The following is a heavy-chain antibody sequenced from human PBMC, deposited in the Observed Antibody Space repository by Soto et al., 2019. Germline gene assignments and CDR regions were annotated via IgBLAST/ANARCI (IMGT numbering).Heavy chain of an antibody. D-gene: IGHD5-18*01. CDR2: ISYSGST. CDR1: GGSLSSGNYY. J-gene: IGHJ4*02. Sequence: PSETLSLTCTVSGGSLSSGNYYWSWIRQPLGKGLEWIGFISYSGSTYYSLSLKSRVTISVDTSKNQFSLNLSFVTAADTAVYYCANMGTPATGLYYFDYWGQGTLVTVSS. CDR3: ANMGTPATGLYYFDY. V-gene: IGHV4-30-4*01.